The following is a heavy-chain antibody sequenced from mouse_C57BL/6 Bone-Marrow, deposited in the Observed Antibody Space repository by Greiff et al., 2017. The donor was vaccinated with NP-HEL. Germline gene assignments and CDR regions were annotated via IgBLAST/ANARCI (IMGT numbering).Heavy chain of an antibody. D-gene: IGHD2-2*01. CDR1: GYTFTSYW. CDR2: IYPGSGST. J-gene: IGHJ3*01. CDR3: AREGVSTMVTTRTWFAY. V-gene: IGHV1-55*01. Sequence: QVQLQQPGAELVKPGASVKMSCKASGYTFTSYWITWVKQRPGQGLEWLGDIYPGSGSTNYNEKFKSKATLTVDTSSSTAYMQLSSLTSEDSAVYYCAREGVSTMVTTRTWFAYWGQGTLVTVSA.